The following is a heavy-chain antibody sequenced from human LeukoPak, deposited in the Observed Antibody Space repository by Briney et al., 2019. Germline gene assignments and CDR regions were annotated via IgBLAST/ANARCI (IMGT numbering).Heavy chain of an antibody. Sequence: SGGSLRLSCAASGFTFSSYWMHWVRQAPGKGLVWVSRINSDGSSTNYADSVKGRFTISRHNSKNTLYLQMNSLRAEDTAVYYCARIVVDTAMAGRYYFDYWGQGTLVTVSS. CDR1: GFTFSSYW. V-gene: IGHV3-74*01. CDR3: ARIVVDTAMAGRYYFDY. CDR2: INSDGSST. D-gene: IGHD5-18*01. J-gene: IGHJ4*02.